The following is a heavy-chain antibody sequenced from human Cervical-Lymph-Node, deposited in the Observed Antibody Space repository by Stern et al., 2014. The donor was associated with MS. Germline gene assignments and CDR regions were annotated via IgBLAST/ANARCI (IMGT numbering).Heavy chain of an antibody. D-gene: IGHD1-1*01. V-gene: IGHV1-18*01. CDR2: ISTSIYDR. CDR3: VRDWGRGGPTVYNQNMDV. CDR1: GYTFNSYD. Sequence: QVQLVQSGAEVKKPGASVKVSCKASGYTFNSYDIAWVRQAPGQGLEWMGWISTSIYDRMYSQKFQGRVTMTTDTSRSTAYMELRSLISDDTAVYYCVRDWGRGGPTVYNQNMDVWGQGTTVTVSS. J-gene: IGHJ6*02.